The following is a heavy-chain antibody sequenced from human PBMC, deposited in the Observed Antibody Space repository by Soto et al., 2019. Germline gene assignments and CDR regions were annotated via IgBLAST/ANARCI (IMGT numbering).Heavy chain of an antibody. CDR1: GGTFSSYA. CDR2: IIPIFGTA. Sequence: GASVKVSCKASGGTFSSYAISWVRQAPGQGLEWMGGIIPIFGTANYAQKFQGRVTITADESTSTAYMELSSLRSEDTAVYYCARADFGGVLIEGVGAFDIWGQGTMVTV. D-gene: IGHD3-16*01. V-gene: IGHV1-69*13. CDR3: ARADFGGVLIEGVGAFDI. J-gene: IGHJ3*02.